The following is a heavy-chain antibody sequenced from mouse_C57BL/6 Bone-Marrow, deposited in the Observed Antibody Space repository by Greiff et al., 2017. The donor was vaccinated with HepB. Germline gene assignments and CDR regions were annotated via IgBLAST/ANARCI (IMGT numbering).Heavy chain of an antibody. J-gene: IGHJ2*01. CDR3: ARGYYDYDYFDY. CDR2: IYPGGGYT. V-gene: IGHV1-63*01. D-gene: IGHD2-4*01. Sequence: VQLVESGAELVRPGTSVKMSCKASGYTFTNYWIGWAKQRPGHGLEWIGDIYPGGGYTNYNEKFKGKATLTADKSSSTAYMQFSSLTSEDSAIYYCARGYYDYDYFDYWGQGTTLTVSS. CDR1: GYTFTNYW.